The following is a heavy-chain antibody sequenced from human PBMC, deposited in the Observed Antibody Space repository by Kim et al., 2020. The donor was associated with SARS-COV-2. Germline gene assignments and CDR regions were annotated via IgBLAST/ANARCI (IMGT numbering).Heavy chain of an antibody. V-gene: IGHV1-3*01. D-gene: IGHD4-4*01. CDR3: AREVHSNYVYGY. CDR2: INAGNGNT. CDR1: GYTFTSYA. Sequence: ASVKVSCKASGYTFTSYAMHWVRQAPGQRLEWMGWINAGNGNTKYSQKFQGRVTITRDTSASTAYMELSSLRSEDTAVYYCAREVHSNYVYGYWGQGTLVTVSS. J-gene: IGHJ4*02.